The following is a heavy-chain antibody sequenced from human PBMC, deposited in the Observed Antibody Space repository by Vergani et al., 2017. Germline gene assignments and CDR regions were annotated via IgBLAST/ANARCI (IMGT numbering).Heavy chain of an antibody. CDR3: ARFPLRDGYNRDAFDI. J-gene: IGHJ3*02. D-gene: IGHD5-24*01. V-gene: IGHV7-4-1*02. CDR2: INTNTGNP. Sequence: QVQLVQSGSELMKPGASVKVSCTASGYTFTSYAMNWVRQAPGQGLEWMGWINTNTGNPTYAQGFTGRFVFSLDTAVSTAYLQISSLKAEDTAVYYCARFPLRDGYNRDAFDIWGQGTMVTVSS. CDR1: GYTFTSYA.